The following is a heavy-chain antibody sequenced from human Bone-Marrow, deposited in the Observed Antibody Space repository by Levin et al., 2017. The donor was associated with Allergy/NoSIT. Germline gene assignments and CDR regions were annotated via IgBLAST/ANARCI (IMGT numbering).Heavy chain of an antibody. J-gene: IGHJ4*02. Sequence: GGSLRLSCSASGFIFSNHSINWVRQAPGKGLEWVSSISSSSRYIHYADSVKGRVTISRDNAKNTLYLQMDRLRVEDTAMYYCARMGASRSSSGYYFDYWGQGTLVTVSS. CDR3: ARMGASRSSSGYYFDY. V-gene: IGHV3-21*06. CDR1: GFIFSNHS. D-gene: IGHD4/OR15-4a*01. CDR2: ISSSSRYI.